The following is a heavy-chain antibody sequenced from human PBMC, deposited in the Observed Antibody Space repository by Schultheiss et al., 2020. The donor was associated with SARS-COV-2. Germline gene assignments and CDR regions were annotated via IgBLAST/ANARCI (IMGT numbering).Heavy chain of an antibody. J-gene: IGHJ2*01. CDR1: GGSFSGYY. CDR3: ARAVYDYSNLRSIRWYFDL. CDR2: INHSGST. V-gene: IGHV4-34*01. D-gene: IGHD4-11*01. Sequence: GSLRLSCAVYGGSFSGYYWSWIRQPPGKGLEWIGEINHSGSTNYNPSLKSRVTISVDTSKNQFSLKLSSVTAADTAVYYCARAVYDYSNLRSIRWYFDLWGRGTLVTVSS.